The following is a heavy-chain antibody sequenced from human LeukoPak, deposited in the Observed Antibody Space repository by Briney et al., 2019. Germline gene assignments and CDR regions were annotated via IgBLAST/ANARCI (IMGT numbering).Heavy chain of an antibody. J-gene: IGHJ4*02. V-gene: IGHV3-7*01. CDR2: IKQDGSEK. CDR1: GFSVNGYW. D-gene: IGHD6-13*01. Sequence: GGSLRLPCAVSGFSVNGYWMTWVRQAPGKGLEWVANIKQDGSEKNYVDSVKGRFTISRDNAENSLFLQMNSLRVEDTAVYYCAREWQGGIAAAGTRIEGDYWGQGTLVAVSS. CDR3: AREWQGGIAAAGTRIEGDY.